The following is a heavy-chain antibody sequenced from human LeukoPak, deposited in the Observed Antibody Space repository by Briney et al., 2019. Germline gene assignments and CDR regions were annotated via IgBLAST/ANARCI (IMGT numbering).Heavy chain of an antibody. CDR1: GGSISSYY. CDR3: ARGTMYFDY. V-gene: IGHV4-59*01. Sequence: PSETLSLTCTVSGGSISSYYWSWLRQPPGKGLEWTGYIYYSGSTNYNPSLKSRVTISVDTSKNQFSLKLSSVTAADTAVYYCARGTMYFDYWGQGTLVTVSS. D-gene: IGHD3-3*01. CDR2: IYYSGST. J-gene: IGHJ4*02.